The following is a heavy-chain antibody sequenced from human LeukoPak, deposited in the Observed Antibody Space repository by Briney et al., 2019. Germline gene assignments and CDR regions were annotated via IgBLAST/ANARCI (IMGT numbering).Heavy chain of an antibody. CDR2: FDPEDGET. V-gene: IGHV1-24*01. CDR3: ATLYSSSSFVYYYYCMDV. D-gene: IGHD6-13*01. J-gene: IGHJ6*02. Sequence: GASVKVSCKVSGYTLTELSMHWVRQAPGKGLEWMGGFDPEDGETIYAQKFQGRVTMTEDTSTDTAYMELSSLRSEDTAVYYCATLYSSSSFVYYYYCMDVWGQGTTVTVSS. CDR1: GYTLTELS.